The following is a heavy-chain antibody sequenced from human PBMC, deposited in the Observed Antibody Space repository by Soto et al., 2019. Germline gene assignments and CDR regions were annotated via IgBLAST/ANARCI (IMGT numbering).Heavy chain of an antibody. CDR2: INHSGST. CDR3: ARDLKGSSCYDY. J-gene: IGHJ4*02. D-gene: IGHD2-15*01. CDR1: GGSFSGYY. V-gene: IGHV4-34*01. Sequence: SETLSLTCAVYGGSFSGYYWSWIRQPPGKGLEWIGEINHSGSTNYNPSLKSRVTISVDTSKNQFSLQLTSLTAADTAVYYCARDLKGSSCYDYWGQGTLVTVSS.